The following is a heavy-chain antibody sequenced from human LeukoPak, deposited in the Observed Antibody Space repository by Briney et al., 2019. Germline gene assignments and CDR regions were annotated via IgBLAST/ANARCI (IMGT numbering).Heavy chain of an antibody. J-gene: IGHJ4*02. CDR2: ISYDGSNK. Sequence: GRSLRLSCAASGFTFSSYAMHWVRQAPGKGLEWVAVISYDGSNKYYADSVKGRFTIARDNSKNTLYLQMNSLRAEDTAVYYCARDQERLLWFGELNFDYWGQGTLVTVSS. CDR1: GFTFSSYA. V-gene: IGHV3-30-3*01. CDR3: ARDQERLLWFGELNFDY. D-gene: IGHD3-10*01.